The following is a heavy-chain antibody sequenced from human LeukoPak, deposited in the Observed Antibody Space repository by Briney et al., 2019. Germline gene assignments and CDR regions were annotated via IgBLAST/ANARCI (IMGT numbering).Heavy chain of an antibody. CDR3: AKDHGSSGSSPFDY. CDR2: ITVSGGNT. V-gene: IGHV3-23*01. Sequence: GGSLRLSCVASRFTFSTYAMSCVRPAPGEGLEWVSAITVSGGNTYYADSVKGRFTISRDNSKNTLYLQMNSLRAEDTAVYYCAKDHGSSGSSPFDYWGQGTLVTVSS. CDR1: RFTFSTYA. J-gene: IGHJ4*02. D-gene: IGHD6-6*01.